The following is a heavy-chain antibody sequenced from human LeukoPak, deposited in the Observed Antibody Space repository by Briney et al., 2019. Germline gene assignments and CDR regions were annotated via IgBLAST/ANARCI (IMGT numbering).Heavy chain of an antibody. V-gene: IGHV1-2*02. J-gene: IGHJ2*01. D-gene: IGHD5-12*01. CDR1: GYTFTAYY. CDR3: ASESVVDIVATSHWYFDL. CDR2: INPNNGGT. Sequence: ASVKVSCKASGYTFTAYYMHWVRQAPGQGLEWMGCINPNNGGTNYAQKFQGRVTMTRDTSISTAYMELSGLRSDDTAVYYCASESVVDIVATSHWYFDLWGRGTLVTVSS.